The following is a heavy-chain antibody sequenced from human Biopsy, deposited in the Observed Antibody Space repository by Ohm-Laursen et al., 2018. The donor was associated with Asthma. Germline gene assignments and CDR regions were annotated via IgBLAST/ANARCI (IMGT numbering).Heavy chain of an antibody. CDR1: GFTFSDYY. J-gene: IGHJ4*02. V-gene: IGHV3-11*01. CDR3: ARDSYSSGLYDDFES. CDR2: INGKSNSI. D-gene: IGHD6-19*01. Sequence: SLRLSCAASGFTFSDYYMSWIRQAPGKGLEWISYINGKSNSIENADSVKGRFTISRDKAKNSLYLQMNSLSAEDTAVYFCARDSYSSGLYDDFESWGQGTLVTVSS.